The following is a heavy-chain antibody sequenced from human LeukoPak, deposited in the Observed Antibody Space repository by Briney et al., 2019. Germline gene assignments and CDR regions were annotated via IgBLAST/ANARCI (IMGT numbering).Heavy chain of an antibody. CDR2: ISSSGSTI. D-gene: IGHD7-27*01. CDR3: ARDLDRGAYWGGGSFDY. J-gene: IGHJ4*02. V-gene: IGHV3-48*03. Sequence: PGGSLRLSCAASGFTFSSYEMNWVRQAPGKGLEWVSYISSSGSTIYYADSVKGRFTISRDNAKNSLYLQMNSLRAEDTAVYYCARDLDRGAYWGGGSFDYWGQGTLVTVSS. CDR1: GFTFSSYE.